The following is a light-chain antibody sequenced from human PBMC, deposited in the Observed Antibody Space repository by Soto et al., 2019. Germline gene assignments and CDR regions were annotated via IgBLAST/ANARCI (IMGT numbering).Light chain of an antibody. CDR3: SSYTIGSTYV. CDR1: SSDVGTYDD. Sequence: QSALTQPASVSASPGQSITISCTGTSSDVGTYDDVSWYRQHPGKAPRLLIYEVTNRPSGVSNGFSGSKSGDTASLTISGLQAEDEGDYYCSSYTIGSTYVFGSGTKVTVL. V-gene: IGLV2-14*01. J-gene: IGLJ1*01. CDR2: EVT.